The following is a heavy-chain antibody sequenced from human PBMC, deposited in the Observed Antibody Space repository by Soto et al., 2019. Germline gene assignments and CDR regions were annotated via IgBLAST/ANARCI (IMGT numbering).Heavy chain of an antibody. V-gene: IGHV1-69*12. CDR3: AREGVAGTQYYGMDV. Sequence: QVQLVQSGAEVKKPGSSVKVSCKASGGTFSSYAISWVRQAPGQGLEWMGEIIPMLGTVNYAQKFQGRVTMTADESTSTAYMDLSSLRSEDTAVYYCAREGVAGTQYYGMDVWGQGTTVTVSS. CDR1: GGTFSSYA. CDR2: IIPMLGTV. J-gene: IGHJ6*02. D-gene: IGHD6-19*01.